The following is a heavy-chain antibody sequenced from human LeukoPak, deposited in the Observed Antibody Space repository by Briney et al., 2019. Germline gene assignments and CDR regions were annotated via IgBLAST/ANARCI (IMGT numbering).Heavy chain of an antibody. J-gene: IGHJ4*02. V-gene: IGHV1-46*01. D-gene: IGHD2-15*01. CDR3: ARVFCGGGTCYSRGLIDS. Sequence: ASVKVSCKASGYTFTSYYMQWVPQAPGQGLEWMGIINPSDGTTYYIQKFQGRVTITRDTSTSTVYMELSSLRSGDTAIYYCARVFCGGGTCYSRGLIDSWGQGTLVTVSS. CDR2: INPSDGTT. CDR1: GYTFTSYY.